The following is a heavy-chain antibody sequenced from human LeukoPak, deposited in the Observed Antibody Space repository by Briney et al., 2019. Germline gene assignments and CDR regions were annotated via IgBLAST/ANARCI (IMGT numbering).Heavy chain of an antibody. CDR2: IYYSGST. Sequence: SETLSLTCTVSGGSINSGDYYWSWIRQPPGKGLEWIGYIYYSGSTYYNASLKSRVTISLDMSKNQFSLKLNSLTAADTAMYYCARVYLGTPEYFDYWGQGTLVTVSS. J-gene: IGHJ4*02. CDR3: ARVYLGTPEYFDY. CDR1: GGSINSGDYY. D-gene: IGHD7-27*01. V-gene: IGHV4-30-4*08.